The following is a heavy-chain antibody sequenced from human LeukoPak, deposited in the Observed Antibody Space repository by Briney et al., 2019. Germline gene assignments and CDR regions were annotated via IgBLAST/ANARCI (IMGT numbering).Heavy chain of an antibody. V-gene: IGHV4-59*08. D-gene: IGHD1-14*01. CDR1: GGSISSYY. CDR2: IYYSGST. J-gene: IGHJ4*02. CDR3: ARLNPTPLDIDY. Sequence: PSETLSLTRTLSGGSISSYYWSWVRQPPGKGLEWIGYIYYSGSTNYNPSLKGRVTISVDTSKNQFSLKLSSVTAADTSVYYCARLNPTPLDIDYWGQGTLVTVSS.